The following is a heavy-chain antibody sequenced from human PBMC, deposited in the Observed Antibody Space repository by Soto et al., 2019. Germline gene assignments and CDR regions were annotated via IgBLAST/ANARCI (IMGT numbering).Heavy chain of an antibody. V-gene: IGHV3-23*01. D-gene: IGHD2-2*01. J-gene: IGHJ5*02. CDR3: AKDEGPVVPDAMEGNNWFDP. CDR1: GFTFSSYA. CDR2: ISGSGGST. Sequence: GGSRRLSCAASGFTFSSYAMSWVRQAPGKGLEWFSAISGSGGSTYYADSVKGRFTTSRDNSKNTPYLQMNSLRAEDTAVYYCAKDEGPVVPDAMEGNNWFDPWGQGTLVTVSS.